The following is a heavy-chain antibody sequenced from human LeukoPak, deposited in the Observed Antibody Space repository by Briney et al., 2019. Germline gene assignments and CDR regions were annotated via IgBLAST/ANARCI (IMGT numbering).Heavy chain of an antibody. J-gene: IGHJ4*02. CDR3: ARAYSGSSLDLRY. CDR2: IIPIFGTT. CDR1: GDSFSTYV. D-gene: IGHD6-6*01. V-gene: IGHV1-69*05. Sequence: GASVKVSCKVSGDSFSTYVISWVRQAPGQGLEWMGGIIPIFGTTNYAQKFQGRVTTTTDESTSTAYMELSSLRSEDTAVYYCARAYSGSSLDLRYWGQGTLVSVSS.